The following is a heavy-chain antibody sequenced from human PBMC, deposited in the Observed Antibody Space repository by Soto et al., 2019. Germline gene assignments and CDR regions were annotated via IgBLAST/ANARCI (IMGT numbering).Heavy chain of an antibody. CDR1: GGSISSYY. CDR3: ARAKAPLYSSSWYWFDP. Sequence: QVQLQESGPGLVKPSETLSLTCTVSGGSISSYYWSWIRQPPGKGLEWIGYIYYSGSTNYNPSLTSRVTLSVDTSKNQFSLKLSSVTAAYTAVYYCARAKAPLYSSSWYWFDPWGQGTLVTVSS. D-gene: IGHD6-13*01. V-gene: IGHV4-59*08. CDR2: IYYSGST. J-gene: IGHJ5*02.